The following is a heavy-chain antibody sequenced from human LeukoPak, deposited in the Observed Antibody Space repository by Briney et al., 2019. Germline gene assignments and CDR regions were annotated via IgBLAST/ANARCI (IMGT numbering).Heavy chain of an antibody. Sequence: GGSLRLSCAASGLTFDDYGMSWVRQAPGKGLEWVSGINWNGGSTGYADSVKGRFTISRDNAKNSLYLQMNSLRAEDTALYYCARAGCSSTSCFAYFDYWGQGTLVTVSS. V-gene: IGHV3-20*04. CDR3: ARAGCSSTSCFAYFDY. CDR2: INWNGGST. CDR1: GLTFDDYG. D-gene: IGHD2-2*01. J-gene: IGHJ4*02.